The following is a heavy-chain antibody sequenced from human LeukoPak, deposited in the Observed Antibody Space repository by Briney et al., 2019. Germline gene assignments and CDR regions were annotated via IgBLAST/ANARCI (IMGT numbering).Heavy chain of an antibody. Sequence: GGSLRLSCAASGFTFSTYSMNWVRQAPGKGLEWVSAISGSSDYIYYADSVKGRFTISRDNAKNSLFLQMNSLRSDDTAVYYCARELGRIAARPSWFDPWGQGTLVTVSS. CDR2: ISGSSDYI. CDR1: GFTFSTYS. J-gene: IGHJ5*02. V-gene: IGHV3-21*04. CDR3: ARELGRIAARPSWFDP. D-gene: IGHD6-6*01.